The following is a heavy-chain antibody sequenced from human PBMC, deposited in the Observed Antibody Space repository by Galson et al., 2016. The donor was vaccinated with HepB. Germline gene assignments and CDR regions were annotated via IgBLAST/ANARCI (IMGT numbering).Heavy chain of an antibody. V-gene: IGHV3-11*06. D-gene: IGHD1-26*01. Sequence: SLRLSCAASGFTFGDYYMIWIRQAPGKGLEWVSYITTTGTYSKYADSVKGRFTISRDNAKKSLFLQMSSLRAEDTAVYYCARVGEYSGSYSDYWGQGTLVTVSS. CDR2: ITTTGTYS. CDR1: GFTFGDYY. CDR3: ARVGEYSGSYSDY. J-gene: IGHJ4*02.